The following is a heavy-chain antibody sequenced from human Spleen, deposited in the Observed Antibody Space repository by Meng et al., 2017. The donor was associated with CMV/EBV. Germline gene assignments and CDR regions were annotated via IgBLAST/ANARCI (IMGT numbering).Heavy chain of an antibody. CDR1: GASITSYY. Sequence: GSLRLSCTVSGASITSYYWSWIRQPPGEGLEWIGYLFYNGKTNYNPSLKSRVTMSLDTSTNQFSLNLNSVTAADSAVYYCARWFGISSAVGVFYYYGMDVWGQGTTATVSS. CDR3: ARWFGISSAVGVFYYYGMDV. J-gene: IGHJ6*02. D-gene: IGHD3-10*01. V-gene: IGHV4-59*01. CDR2: LFYNGKT.